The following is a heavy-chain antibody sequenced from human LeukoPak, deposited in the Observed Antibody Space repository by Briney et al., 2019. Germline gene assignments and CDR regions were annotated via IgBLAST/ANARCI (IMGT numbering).Heavy chain of an antibody. J-gene: IGHJ3*02. CDR2: IYYSGST. V-gene: IGHV4-59*01. CDR3: ARAYGLDAFDI. Sequence: SETLSLTCTVSGGSISSYYWSWIRQPPGKGLEWIGYIYYSGSTNYNPSLKSRVTISVDTSKNKFSLKLSSVTAADTAVYYCARAYGLDAFDIWGQGTMVTVSS. D-gene: IGHD4-17*01. CDR1: GGSISSYY.